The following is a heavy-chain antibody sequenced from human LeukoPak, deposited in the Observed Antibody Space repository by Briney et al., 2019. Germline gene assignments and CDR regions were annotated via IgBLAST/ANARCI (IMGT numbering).Heavy chain of an antibody. CDR1: GFTFSTSV. Sequence: GGSLRLSCAASGFTFSTSVMHWVRQAPGKGLEWVAVISYDGNNKYYADSVKGRFTISRDNSKNTLYVQMTSLRAEDTAVYYCARDSSDYWGQGTLVTVSS. CDR3: ARDSSDY. V-gene: IGHV3-30*03. CDR2: ISYDGNNK. J-gene: IGHJ4*02.